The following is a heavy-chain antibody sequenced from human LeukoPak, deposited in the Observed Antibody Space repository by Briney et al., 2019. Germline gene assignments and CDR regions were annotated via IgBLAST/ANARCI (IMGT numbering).Heavy chain of an antibody. Sequence: SETLSLTCTVSGGSISSSSYYWGWLRQPPGKGLEWIGSIYYSGSTYYNPSLKSRVTISVKTSESQFSLKLSSVTAEDTAVYYCARDNYGGQGYWGQGTLVTVSS. CDR2: IYYSGST. CDR3: ARDNYGGQGY. J-gene: IGHJ4*02. CDR1: GGSISSSSYY. D-gene: IGHD4-23*01. V-gene: IGHV4-39*07.